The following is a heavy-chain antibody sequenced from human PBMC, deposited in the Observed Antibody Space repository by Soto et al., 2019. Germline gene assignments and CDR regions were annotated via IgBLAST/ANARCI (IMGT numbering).Heavy chain of an antibody. CDR2: INHSGST. CDR3: ARTYYDYIWGSYRWLGWFDP. Sequence: PSETLSLTCAVYGGSFSGYYWSWIRQPPGKGLEWIGEINHSGSTNYNPSLKSRVTISVDTSKNQFSLKLSSVTAADTAVYYCARTYYDYIWGSYRWLGWFDPWGQGTLVT. V-gene: IGHV4-34*01. CDR1: GGSFSGYY. J-gene: IGHJ5*02. D-gene: IGHD3-16*02.